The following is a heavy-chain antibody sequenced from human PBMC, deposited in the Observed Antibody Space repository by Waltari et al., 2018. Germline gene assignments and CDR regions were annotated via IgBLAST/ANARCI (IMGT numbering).Heavy chain of an antibody. CDR2: INPSGGST. D-gene: IGHD2-2*01. J-gene: IGHJ6*02. Sequence: QVQLVQSGAEVKKPGASVKVSCKASGYTFISYYVHWVRQAPGQGLEWMGIINPSGGSTTYGQKFQGRVTMTRDTSTSTVFMDLSSLRSEDTAVYYCARDRSSTSTTYYYYGMDVWGQGTTVTVSS. CDR3: ARDRSSTSTTYYYYGMDV. V-gene: IGHV1-46*01. CDR1: GYTFISYY.